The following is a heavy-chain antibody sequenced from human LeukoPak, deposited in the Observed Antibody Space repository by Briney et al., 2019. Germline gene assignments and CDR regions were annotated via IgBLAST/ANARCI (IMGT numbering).Heavy chain of an antibody. CDR1: GFAFSNHA. Sequence: PGESLRLSCEASGFAFSNHAMTWVRQAPGEGLQWVSTISDTGKTTFYSDSVRGRFTISRDISNNTLYLQMHGLRADDTAVYYCARGGAYDYGVLDAWGQGTLVTVSS. CDR2: ISDTGKTT. CDR3: ARGGAYDYGVLDA. V-gene: IGHV3-23*01. D-gene: IGHD4/OR15-4a*01. J-gene: IGHJ5*02.